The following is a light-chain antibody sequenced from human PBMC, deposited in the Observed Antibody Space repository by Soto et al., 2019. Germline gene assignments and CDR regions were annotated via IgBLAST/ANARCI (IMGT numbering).Light chain of an antibody. CDR3: TSYASSSTHVV. J-gene: IGLJ2*01. Sequence: QSALTQPASVSGSPGQSITLSCTGTSSDIGGYDFVSWYQRYPGKAPKLIIYDVNNRPSGGSNRFSGSKSGNTASLTISGLQAEDEADYDCTSYASSSTHVVFGGGTKVTVL. CDR2: DVN. CDR1: SSDIGGYDF. V-gene: IGLV2-14*01.